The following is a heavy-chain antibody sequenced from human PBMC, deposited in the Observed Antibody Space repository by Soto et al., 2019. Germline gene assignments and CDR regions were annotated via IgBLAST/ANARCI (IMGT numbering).Heavy chain of an antibody. CDR1: GFTIRTNW. CDR2: IKQDGSEK. CDR3: AGRQDWICYL. D-gene: IGHD2-15*01. V-gene: IGHV3-7*01. Sequence: EVQLVESGGDLVQPGGSLRLSCGGTGFTIRTNWMSWFRQAPGRGLEWVASIKQDGSEKQYVDSVRGRFTIYRDNARNYLDLERNSLRATDTGVYECAGRQDWICYLWGDGTGVTVSS. J-gene: IGHJ5*02.